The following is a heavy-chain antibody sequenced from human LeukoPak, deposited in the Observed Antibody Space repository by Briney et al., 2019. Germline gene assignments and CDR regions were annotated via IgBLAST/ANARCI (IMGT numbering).Heavy chain of an antibody. V-gene: IGHV4-61*10. CDR2: IYYSGST. J-gene: IGHJ6*03. D-gene: IGHD3-10*01. Sequence: SETLSLTCTVSGGSISSGSYYWSWIRQPAGKGLEWIGYIYYSGSTNYNPSLKSRVTMSVDTSKNQFSLKLGSVTAADTAVYYCARGVLQDNYYYYYYMDVWGKGTTVTISS. CDR3: ARGVLQDNYYYYYYMDV. CDR1: GGSISSGSYY.